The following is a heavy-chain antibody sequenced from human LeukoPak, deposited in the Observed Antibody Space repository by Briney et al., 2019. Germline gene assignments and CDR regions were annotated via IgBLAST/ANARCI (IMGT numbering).Heavy chain of an antibody. J-gene: IGHJ3*02. Sequence: GASVKVSCKASGGTFSSYAISWVRQAPGQGLEWMGGIIPIFGTANYAQKFQGRVTITADESTSTAYMELSSLRSEDTAVYYCASLMATIGGRAFDIWGQGTMVTVSS. V-gene: IGHV1-69*13. CDR3: ASLMATIGGRAFDI. CDR2: IIPIFGTA. D-gene: IGHD5-24*01. CDR1: GGTFSSYA.